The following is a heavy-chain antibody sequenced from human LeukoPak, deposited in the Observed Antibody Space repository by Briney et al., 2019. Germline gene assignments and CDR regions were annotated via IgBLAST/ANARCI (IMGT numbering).Heavy chain of an antibody. D-gene: IGHD3-3*01. Sequence: AAVNVSCKASGYTFMHGVITWVRQPPGQGREGVGWISVHYGNTHYAQKFQGRVTMTTGTSTNTAYMEVRRLRRRDAGVYLCVRRLFFNYYYMDVWGKGTTVTVSS. J-gene: IGHJ6*03. CDR3: VRRLFFNYYYMDV. CDR2: ISVHYGNT. CDR1: GYTFMHGV. V-gene: IGHV1-18*01.